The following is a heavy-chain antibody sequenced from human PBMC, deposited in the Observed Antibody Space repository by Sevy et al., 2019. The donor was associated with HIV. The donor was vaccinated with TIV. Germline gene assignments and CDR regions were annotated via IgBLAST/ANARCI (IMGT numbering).Heavy chain of an antibody. CDR1: GFTFSSYG. CDR3: AKPTDYDGYFDY. V-gene: IGHV3-30*18. CDR2: ISYDGSNK. Sequence: GGSLRLSCAASGFTFSSYGIHWVRQAPGNGLEWVAVISYDGSNKYYADSVKGRFTISRDNSKNTLYLQMNSLRAEDTAVYSCAKPTDYDGYFDYWGQGTLVTVSS. D-gene: IGHD4-17*01. J-gene: IGHJ4*02.